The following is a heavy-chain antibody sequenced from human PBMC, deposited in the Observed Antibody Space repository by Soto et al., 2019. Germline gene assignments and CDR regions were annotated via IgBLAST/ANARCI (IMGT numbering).Heavy chain of an antibody. V-gene: IGHV4-39*01. J-gene: IGHJ4*02. CDR2: IYYSGST. Sequence: PSETLSLTCTVSGGSISSSSYYWGWIRQPPGKGLEWIGSIYYSGSTYYNPYLKSRVTISVDTSKNQFSLKLSSVTAADTAVYYCARHIPYYFDYWGQGTLVTVSS. CDR3: ARHIPYYFDY. CDR1: GGSISSSSYY.